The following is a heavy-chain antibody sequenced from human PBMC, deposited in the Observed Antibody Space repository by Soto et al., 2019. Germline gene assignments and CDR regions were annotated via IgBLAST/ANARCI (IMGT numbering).Heavy chain of an antibody. CDR3: ARLATKEQLWTLYYYYYGMDV. CDR2: IDPSDSYT. CDR1: GYRFTSYW. J-gene: IGHJ6*02. V-gene: IGHV5-10-1*01. Sequence: GESLKISCKGSGYRFTSYWISWVRQMPGKGLEWMGRIDPSDSYTNYSPSFQGHVTISADKSISTAYLQWSSLKASDTAMYYCARLATKEQLWTLYYYYYGMDVWGQGTTVTVSS. D-gene: IGHD5-18*01.